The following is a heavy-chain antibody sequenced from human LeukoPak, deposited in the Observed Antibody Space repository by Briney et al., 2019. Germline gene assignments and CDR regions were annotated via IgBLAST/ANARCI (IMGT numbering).Heavy chain of an antibody. J-gene: IGHJ4*02. Sequence: PSQTLSLTCTVSGGSISNGSYYWSWIRQPAGKGLEWIGRIYTSGSTNYNPSLKSRVTISVDTSKNQFSLKLSSVTAADTAVYYCARVGIAVAGNGFDYWGQGTLVTVSS. V-gene: IGHV4-61*02. CDR2: IYTSGST. D-gene: IGHD6-19*01. CDR1: GGSISNGSYY. CDR3: ARVGIAVAGNGFDY.